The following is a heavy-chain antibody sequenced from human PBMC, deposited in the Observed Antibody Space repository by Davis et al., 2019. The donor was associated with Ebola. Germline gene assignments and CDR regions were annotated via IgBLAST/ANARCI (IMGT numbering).Heavy chain of an antibody. Sequence: PSETLSLTCAVYGGSFSGYYWSWIRQPPGKGLEWIGEINHSGSTNYNPSLKSRVTISVDTSKNQFSLKLSSVTAADTAVYYCARDAYYSSSSDYWGQGTLVTVSS. V-gene: IGHV4-34*01. CDR2: INHSGST. CDR3: ARDAYYSSSSDY. J-gene: IGHJ4*02. D-gene: IGHD6-6*01. CDR1: GGSFSGYY.